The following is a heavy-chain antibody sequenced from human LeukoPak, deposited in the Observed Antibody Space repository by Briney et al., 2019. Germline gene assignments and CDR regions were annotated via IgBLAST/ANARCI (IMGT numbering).Heavy chain of an antibody. CDR2: INIGGTNT. CDR3: ATDGAGFDT. CDR1: GLTFSDYY. J-gene: IGHJ5*02. V-gene: IGHV3-11*01. Sequence: AGSLTLYCAASGLTFSDYYMSWIRQPPGKGLEWLSYINIGGTNTHYADSVKGRFTISRDNAKKSLYLEMTSLRAEDTAVYYCATDGAGFDTWGQGVLVTVS.